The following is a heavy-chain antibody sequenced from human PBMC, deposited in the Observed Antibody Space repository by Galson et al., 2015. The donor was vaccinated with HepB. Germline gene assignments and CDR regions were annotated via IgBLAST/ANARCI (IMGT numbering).Heavy chain of an antibody. D-gene: IGHD5-18*01. V-gene: IGHV4-39*01. CDR3: ATRGYSYGYGWFDP. Sequence: PPGKGLEWIGSIYYSGSTYYNPSLKSRVTISVDTSKNQFSLKLSSVTAADTAVYYCATRGYSYGYGWFDPWGQGTLVTVSS. CDR2: IYYSGST. J-gene: IGHJ5*02.